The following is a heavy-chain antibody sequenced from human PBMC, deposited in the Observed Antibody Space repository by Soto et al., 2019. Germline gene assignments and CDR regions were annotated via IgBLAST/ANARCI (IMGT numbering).Heavy chain of an antibody. CDR3: ARAAKRDFDY. CDR1: GGTFNTFA. V-gene: IGHV1-69*06. J-gene: IGHJ4*02. Sequence: QVHLVQSGAEVKKPGSSFNVSCKVSGGTFNTFAVSWVRHAPGQGFEWLGGIIPILGPAFYAQKFQGRVTITADNSTSTAYLELTSLTSEDTAVYYCARAAKRDFDYWGQGTLVTVSS. CDR2: IIPILGPA.